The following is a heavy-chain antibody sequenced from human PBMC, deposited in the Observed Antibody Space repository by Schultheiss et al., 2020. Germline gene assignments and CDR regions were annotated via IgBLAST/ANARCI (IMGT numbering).Heavy chain of an antibody. V-gene: IGHV3-30*12. D-gene: IGHD5-24*01. CDR3: AKMETYNWFDP. Sequence: GGSLRLSCAASGFTFSSYGMHWVRQAPGKGLEWVAVISYDGSNKYYADSVKGRFTISRDNSKNTLYLQMNSLRAEDTAVYYCAKMETYNWFDPWGQGTLVTVSS. CDR1: GFTFSSYG. J-gene: IGHJ5*02. CDR2: ISYDGSNK.